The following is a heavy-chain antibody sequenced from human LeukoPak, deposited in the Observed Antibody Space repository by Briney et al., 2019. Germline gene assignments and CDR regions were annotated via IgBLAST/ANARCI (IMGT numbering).Heavy chain of an antibody. CDR1: GGSISSSSYY. CDR3: ARDGDGYNYFDY. CDR2: IYYSGST. V-gene: IGHV4-39*07. Sequence: PSETLSLTCTVSGGSISSSSYYWGWIRQPPGKGLEWIGSIYYSGSTYYNPSLKSRVTISVDTSKNQFSLKLSSVTAADTAVYYCARDGDGYNYFDYWGQGTLVNVSS. J-gene: IGHJ4*02. D-gene: IGHD5-24*01.